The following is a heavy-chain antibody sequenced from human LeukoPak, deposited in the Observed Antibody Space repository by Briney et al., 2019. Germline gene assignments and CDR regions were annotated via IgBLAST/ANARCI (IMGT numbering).Heavy chain of an antibody. CDR3: ARYEMTDY. Sequence: GASVKVSCKASGYTFTGFYLHWVGRAPGQGLEWMGWINPNSGDTNYAQKFQGRVTMTRDMSIRTVYMELKRLRSDDTAVYYCARYEMTDYWGQGTLVTVSS. V-gene: IGHV1-2*02. J-gene: IGHJ4*02. CDR1: GYTFTGFY. CDR2: INPNSGDT. D-gene: IGHD3-3*01.